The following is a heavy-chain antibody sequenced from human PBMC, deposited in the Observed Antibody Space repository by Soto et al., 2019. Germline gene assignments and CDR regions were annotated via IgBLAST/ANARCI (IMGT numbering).Heavy chain of an antibody. CDR2: INPATGAA. D-gene: IGHD3-3*01. J-gene: IGHJ3*02. CDR3: AGGGGVGVAGSAAFDM. V-gene: IGHV1-2*02. CDR1: GYPVTAYY. Sequence: QLHLVQSGAVVKKPGASVTVSCSASGYPVTAYYMHWVRQAPGRGLEWMGGINPATGAAKYTQTFQGRVTMARETSTSTVFMELGGLKSEEPAVFYWAGGGGVGVAGSAAFDMWGQGTLVTVSS.